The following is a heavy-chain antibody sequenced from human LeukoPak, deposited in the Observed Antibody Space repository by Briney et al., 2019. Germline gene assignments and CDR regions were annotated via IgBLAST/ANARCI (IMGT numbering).Heavy chain of an antibody. CDR1: GFTFSSYA. Sequence: GGSLRLSCAASGFTFSSYAMSWVRQAPGKGLEWVSAISGSGGSTYYADSVKGRFTISRDSSKNTLYLQMNSLRAEDTAVYYCAKGDENYDILTGHEYFQHWGQGTLVTVSS. CDR2: ISGSGGST. J-gene: IGHJ1*01. V-gene: IGHV3-23*01. CDR3: AKGDENYDILTGHEYFQH. D-gene: IGHD3-9*01.